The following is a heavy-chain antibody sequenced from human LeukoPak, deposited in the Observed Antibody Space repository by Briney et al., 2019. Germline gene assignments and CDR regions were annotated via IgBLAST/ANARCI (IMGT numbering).Heavy chain of an antibody. Sequence: SETLSLTCAVYGGSFSGYYWSWIRQPPGKGLEWIGEINHSGSTNYNPSLKSRVTISVDTSKNQFSLKLSSVTAADTAVYYCARVAYYYYGMDVWGQGTTVTVSS. CDR1: GGSFSGYY. J-gene: IGHJ6*02. V-gene: IGHV4-34*01. CDR2: INHSGST. CDR3: ARVAYYYYGMDV.